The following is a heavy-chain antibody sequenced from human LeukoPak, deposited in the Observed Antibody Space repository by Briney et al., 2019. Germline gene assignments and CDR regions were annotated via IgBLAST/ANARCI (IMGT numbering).Heavy chain of an antibody. D-gene: IGHD4-17*01. CDR1: GFTVSSNY. Sequence: GGSLRLSCAASGFTVSSNYMSWVRQAPGKGLEWVSVIYSGGSTYYADSVKGRFTISRDNSKNTLYLQMNSLRAEDTAVYYCARRMYSDTWFDPWGQGTLVTVSS. CDR2: IYSGGST. J-gene: IGHJ5*02. CDR3: ARRMYSDTWFDP. V-gene: IGHV3-53*01.